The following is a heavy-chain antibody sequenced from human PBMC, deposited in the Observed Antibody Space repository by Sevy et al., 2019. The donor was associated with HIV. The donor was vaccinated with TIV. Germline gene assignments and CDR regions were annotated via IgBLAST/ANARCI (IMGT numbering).Heavy chain of an antibody. V-gene: IGHV1-24*01. Sequence: ASVKVSCKVSGYTLTEVSMHWVRHCPGKGLEWMGRFDPEDGETIYAQKFQGRITMTEDTSTDTAYMELRSLRSEDTAVYHCATAREYYSDSSGYLDYWGQGTLVTFSS. CDR2: FDPEDGET. D-gene: IGHD3-22*01. J-gene: IGHJ4*02. CDR3: ATAREYYSDSSGYLDY. CDR1: GYTLTEVS.